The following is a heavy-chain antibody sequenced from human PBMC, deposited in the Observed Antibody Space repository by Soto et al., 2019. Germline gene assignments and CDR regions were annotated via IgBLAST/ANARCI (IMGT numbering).Heavy chain of an antibody. J-gene: IGHJ4*02. V-gene: IGHV1-69*13. CDR3: ARGKRIAAAAYYFDY. Sequence: SVKVSCKASGGTFSSYAISWVRQAPGQGLEWMGGIIPIFGTANYAQKFQGRVTITADESTSTAYMELSSLRSEDTAVYYCARGKRIAAAAYYFDYWGQGTLVTVS. CDR1: GGTFSSYA. CDR2: IIPIFGTA. D-gene: IGHD6-13*01.